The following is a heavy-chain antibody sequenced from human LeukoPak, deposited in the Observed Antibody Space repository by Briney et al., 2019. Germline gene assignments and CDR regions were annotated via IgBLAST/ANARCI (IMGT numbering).Heavy chain of an antibody. CDR2: IYHTGST. D-gene: IGHD3-22*01. J-gene: IGHJ6*02. CDR1: GGSISGGGYS. Sequence: PSETLSLTCAVSGGSISGGGYSWSWIRQPPGTGLEWIGYIYHTGSTYYNPSLKSRVSISVDRSEKQFSLKLSSVTAADTAVYYCARDLHYYDTSGHYYYGMDVWGQGTTVTVSS. CDR3: ARDLHYYDTSGHYYYGMDV. V-gene: IGHV4-30-2*01.